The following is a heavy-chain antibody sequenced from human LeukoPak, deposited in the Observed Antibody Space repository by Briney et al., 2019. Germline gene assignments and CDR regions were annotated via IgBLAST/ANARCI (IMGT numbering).Heavy chain of an antibody. V-gene: IGHV4-34*01. CDR2: INHSGST. J-gene: IGHJ4*02. CDR1: GGSFSGYY. CDR3: ARGWLTRYSSGWSYFDY. Sequence: SETLSLTCAVYGGSFSGYYWSWIRQPPGKGLEWIGEINHSGSTNYNPSLKSRVTISVDTSKNQFSLKLSSVTAADTAVYYCARGWLTRYSSGWSYFDYWGQGTLVTVSS. D-gene: IGHD6-19*01.